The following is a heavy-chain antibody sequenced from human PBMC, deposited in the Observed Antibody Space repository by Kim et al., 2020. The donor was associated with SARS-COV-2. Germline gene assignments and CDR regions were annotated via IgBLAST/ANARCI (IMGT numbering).Heavy chain of an antibody. J-gene: IGHJ4*02. Sequence: GGSLRLSCAASGFTFDDYAMHWVRQAPGKGLEWVSGIRWNSGSIGYADSVKGRFTISRDNAKNSLYLQMNSLRAEDTALYYCAKEIRVYCDYDGLDYWGQGPLVTVSS. D-gene: IGHD4-17*01. CDR1: GFTFDDYA. CDR3: AKEIRVYCDYDGLDY. V-gene: IGHV3-9*01. CDR2: IRWNSGSI.